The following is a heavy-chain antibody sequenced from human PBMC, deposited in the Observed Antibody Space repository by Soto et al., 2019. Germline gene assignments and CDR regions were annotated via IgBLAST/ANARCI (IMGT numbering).Heavy chain of an antibody. D-gene: IGHD4-17*01. J-gene: IGHJ4*02. CDR3: AREGSTRVSRWDDY. V-gene: IGHV3-30*03. CDR1: GFTVSDYG. CDR2: ISHEGGTE. Sequence: QVQLAESGGGVVQPGGSLRLSCAASGFTVSDYGIDWIRQAPGKGLEGVAVISHEGGTEYYADSVSGRFTVSRDNSKNILYLQMDSMRPEDTAVYFCAREGSTRVSRWDDYWGRGALVSVSS.